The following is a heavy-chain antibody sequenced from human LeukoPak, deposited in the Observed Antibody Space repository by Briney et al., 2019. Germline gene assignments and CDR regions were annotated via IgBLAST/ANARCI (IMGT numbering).Heavy chain of an antibody. CDR3: TKMFTKDNWYGGPDY. Sequence: GGSLRLSCEASGFSVANNYMSWFRLAPGKGLEWVSVLYTGGIRYYAGFVRGRFTISRDDSKNTLYLQMNNLRAEDTAIYYCTKMFTKDNWYGGPDYWGQGTLVTVSS. CDR1: GFSVANNY. J-gene: IGHJ4*02. CDR2: LYTGGIR. D-gene: IGHD2-8*01. V-gene: IGHV3-53*01.